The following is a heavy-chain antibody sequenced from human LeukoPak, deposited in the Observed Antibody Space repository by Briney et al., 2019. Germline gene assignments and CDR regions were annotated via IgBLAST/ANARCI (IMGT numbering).Heavy chain of an antibody. CDR3: ARGPGGYPFDT. Sequence: GGSLRLSCAASGFTFTDYYMSWIRQAPGKGLEWVSCINNDGSNKQYADSVKGRFTISRDNAKNSLYLQMNSLRTEDTAVYYCARGPGGYPFDTWGQGTLVTVSS. CDR1: GFTFTDYY. CDR2: INNDGSNK. J-gene: IGHJ5*02. D-gene: IGHD3-22*01. V-gene: IGHV3-11*01.